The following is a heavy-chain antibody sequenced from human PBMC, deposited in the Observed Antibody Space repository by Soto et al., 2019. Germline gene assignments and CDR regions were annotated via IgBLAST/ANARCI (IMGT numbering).Heavy chain of an antibody. V-gene: IGHV3-23*01. J-gene: IGHJ6*02. CDR3: AKGPHYYGSGSQYGMDV. D-gene: IGHD3-10*01. Sequence: GGSLRLSCAASGFTFSGYAMSWVRQAPGKGLEWVSVIHGGGNSAYYADSVKGRFTISRDNSKNTLYLQMSSLRGEDTAVYYCAKGPHYYGSGSQYGMDVWGQGTTVIVSS. CDR1: GFTFSGYA. CDR2: IHGGGNSA.